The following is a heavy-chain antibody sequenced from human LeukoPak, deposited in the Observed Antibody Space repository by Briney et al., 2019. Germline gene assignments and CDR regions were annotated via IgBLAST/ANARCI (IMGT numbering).Heavy chain of an antibody. CDR3: ARVGGSNYYYYGMDV. D-gene: IGHD2-15*01. Sequence: PSETLSLTCTVSGGSISSGDYYWSWIRQPPGKGLEWIVYIYYSGSTYYNPSLKSRVTISVDTSKNQFSLKLSSVTAADTAVYYCARVGGSNYYYYGMDVWGQGTTVTVSS. CDR1: GGSISSGDYY. CDR2: IYYSGST. J-gene: IGHJ6*02. V-gene: IGHV4-30-4*01.